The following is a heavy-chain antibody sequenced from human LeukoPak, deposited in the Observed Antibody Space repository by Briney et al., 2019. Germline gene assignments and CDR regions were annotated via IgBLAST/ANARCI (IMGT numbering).Heavy chain of an antibody. Sequence: GGSLRLSCAASGFTFSSYAMHWVRQAPGKGLEWVAVISYDGSNKYYADSVKGRFTISRDNSKNTLYLQMNSLRGEDTAVYYCARGGVVVVAATPDWFDPWGQGTLVTVSS. D-gene: IGHD2-15*01. J-gene: IGHJ5*02. CDR1: GFTFSSYA. CDR2: ISYDGSNK. CDR3: ARGGVVVVAATPDWFDP. V-gene: IGHV3-30-3*01.